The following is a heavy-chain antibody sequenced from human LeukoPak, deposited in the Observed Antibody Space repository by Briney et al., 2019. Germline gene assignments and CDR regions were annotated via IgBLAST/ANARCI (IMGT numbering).Heavy chain of an antibody. V-gene: IGHV4-39*01. CDR2: IYYSGST. D-gene: IGHD2-2*01. Sequence: SETLSLTCTVSGGSISSSSYYWGWIRQPPGKGLEWIGSIYYSGSTYYNPSLKSRVTISVDTSKNQFSLKLSSVTAADTAVYYCARDRTHDAFDIWGQGTMVTVSS. J-gene: IGHJ3*02. CDR3: ARDRTHDAFDI. CDR1: GGSISSSSYY.